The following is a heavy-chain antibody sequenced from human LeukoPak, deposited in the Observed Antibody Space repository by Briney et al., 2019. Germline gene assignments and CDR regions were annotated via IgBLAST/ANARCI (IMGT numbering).Heavy chain of an antibody. V-gene: IGHV4-4*07. J-gene: IGHJ4*02. D-gene: IGHD5-12*01. CDR3: ARDLNWYSGYLFDY. CDR2: IYTSGST. CDR1: GGSISSYY. Sequence: SETLSLTRTVSGGSISSYYWSWIWQPVGKGLEWIGRIYTSGSTNYNPSLKSRVTMSVDTSKNQFSLKLSSVTAADTAVYYCARDLNWYSGYLFDYWGQGTLVTVSS.